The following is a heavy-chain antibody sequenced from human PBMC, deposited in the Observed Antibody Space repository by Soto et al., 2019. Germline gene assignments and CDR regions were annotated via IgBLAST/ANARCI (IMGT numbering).Heavy chain of an antibody. D-gene: IGHD5-18*01. V-gene: IGHV1-8*01. CDR3: AIQRSGYFDY. J-gene: IGHJ4*02. CDR1: GYTFTSYD. CDR2: MNPNRGNT. Sequence: QVQLVQSGAEVKKPGASVKVSCKASGYTFTSYDINWVRQATGQGLEWMGWMNPNRGNTGHAQKFQGRVTMTRNTSTTTAYLELSSLTSDDTALYYCAIQRSGYFDYWGQGTLVTVSS.